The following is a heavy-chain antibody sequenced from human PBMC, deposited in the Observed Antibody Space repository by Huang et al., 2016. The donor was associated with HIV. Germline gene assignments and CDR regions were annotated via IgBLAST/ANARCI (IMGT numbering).Heavy chain of an antibody. J-gene: IGHJ4*02. V-gene: IGHV1-69*13. D-gene: IGHD2-8*01. CDR1: GGALGSYT. CDR2: FIPGSGTL. Sequence: QVQVVQSGAEVRKPGSSVKVSCKASGGALGSYTLSWGRQAPGQGLEWGGGFIPGSGTLKYAQKFQGRVTITADDSTNTEYMILSNLRPEDTAVYFCARALGMNGGFFDYWGQGTLVTVSS. CDR3: ARALGMNGGFFDY.